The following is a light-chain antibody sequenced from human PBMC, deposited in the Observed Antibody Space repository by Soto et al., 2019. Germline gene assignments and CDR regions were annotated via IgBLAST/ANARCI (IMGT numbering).Light chain of an antibody. V-gene: IGKV3-15*01. CDR1: QSVSSN. CDR3: QQYNKWPPMYT. Sequence: EIVITQSPATLSVSPGERATLSCRASQSVSSNLAWYQQKPGQAPRLLIFGASTRATGIPARFSGSGSETDFTLTISSLQSEDFAVYYCQQYNKWPPMYTFGQGTKLEIK. CDR2: GAS. J-gene: IGKJ2*01.